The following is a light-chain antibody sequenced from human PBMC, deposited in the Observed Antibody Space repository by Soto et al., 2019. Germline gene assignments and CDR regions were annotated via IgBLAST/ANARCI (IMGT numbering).Light chain of an antibody. CDR1: QSVLVSSNNRNS. V-gene: IGKV4-1*01. CDR2: WAS. Sequence: DIVMTQSPDSLAVSLGERATINCKSSQSVLVSSNNRNSFGWYQQKPGQPPKLLISWASTRESGVPDRFSGSGSGTDFTLTISSLQAEDVAVYYCQQYYNTPYTFGQGTKLEIK. CDR3: QQYYNTPYT. J-gene: IGKJ2*01.